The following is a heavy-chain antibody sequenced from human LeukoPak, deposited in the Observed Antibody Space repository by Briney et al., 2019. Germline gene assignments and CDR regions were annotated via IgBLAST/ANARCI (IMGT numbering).Heavy chain of an antibody. CDR3: ARDPGGGELFH. V-gene: IGHV3-53*01. CDR2: IYSGGST. CDR1: GFTVSSNY. J-gene: IGHJ4*02. Sequence: PGGSLRLSCAASGFTVSSNYMSWVRQAPGKGLEWVSVIYSGGSTYYADSVKGRFTISRDNSKSTLYLQMNSLRAEDTAVYYCARDPGGGELFHWGQGTLVTVSS. D-gene: IGHD3-10*01.